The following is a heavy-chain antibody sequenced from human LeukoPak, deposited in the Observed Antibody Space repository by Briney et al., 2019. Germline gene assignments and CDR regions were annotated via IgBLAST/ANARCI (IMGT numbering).Heavy chain of an antibody. CDR2: IYPDDSDT. CDR1: EYSFPNYC. CDR3: ASSPDYFDY. Sequence: GESLKISCKHSEYSFPNYCIGWVRQLPGKGLEWMGIIYPDDSDTRYSPSFQGQVTISADKSISTAYLQWSSLKASDTAMYYCASSPDYFDYWGQGTLVTVSS. J-gene: IGHJ4*02. V-gene: IGHV5-51*01.